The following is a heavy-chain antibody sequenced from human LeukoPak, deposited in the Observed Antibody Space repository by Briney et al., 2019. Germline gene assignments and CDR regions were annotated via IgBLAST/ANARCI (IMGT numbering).Heavy chain of an antibody. CDR2: IYYSGST. CDR1: GGSISRYY. CDR3: ARAGQGDFWSGLRYFDY. J-gene: IGHJ4*02. Sequence: SETLSLTCTVSGGSISRYYWSWIRQPPGKGLEWIGYIYYSGSTNYNPSLKSRVTISVDTSKNHFSLKPSSVTAADTAVYYCARAGQGDFWSGLRYFDYWGQGTLVTVSS. V-gene: IGHV4-59*01. D-gene: IGHD3-3*01.